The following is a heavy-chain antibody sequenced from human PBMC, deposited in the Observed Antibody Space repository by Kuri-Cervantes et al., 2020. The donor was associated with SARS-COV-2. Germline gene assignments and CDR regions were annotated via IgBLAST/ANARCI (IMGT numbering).Heavy chain of an antibody. CDR3: VRDHDYGSRNKFDH. Sequence: SESLSLTWVPSGYTFSSYSISWVRQAPGEGLEWIGCVFYSVTTSYHPSLQGRVTVSVDLSKNQFSLSLQSVTAADTAVYYCVRDHDYGSRNKFDHWGPGALVTVSS. D-gene: IGHD6-13*01. CDR1: GYTFSSYS. J-gene: IGHJ4*02. V-gene: IGHV4-59*12. CDR2: VFYSVTT.